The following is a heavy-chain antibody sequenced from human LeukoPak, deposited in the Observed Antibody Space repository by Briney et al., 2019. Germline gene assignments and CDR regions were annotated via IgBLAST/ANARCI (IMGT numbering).Heavy chain of an antibody. CDR1: GGSISSYY. V-gene: IGHV4-59*01. J-gene: IGHJ4*02. CDR2: IYHSGST. D-gene: IGHD5-18*01. CDR3: AGGSSGYSYG. Sequence: PSETLSLTCTVSGGSISSYYWSWIRQSPGKGLEWIGYIYHSGSTNYNPSLKSRVTISVDTSKNQFSLRLNSVTAADTAVYYCAGGSSGYSYGWGQGTLVTVSS.